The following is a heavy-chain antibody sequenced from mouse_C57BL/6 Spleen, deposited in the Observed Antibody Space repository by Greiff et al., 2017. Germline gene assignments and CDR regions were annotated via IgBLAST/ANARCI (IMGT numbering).Heavy chain of an antibody. CDR3: ARHDYEPAMDY. CDR1: GYTFTSYG. CDR2: IYPRSGNT. J-gene: IGHJ4*01. D-gene: IGHD2-4*01. Sequence: QVQLQQSGAELARPGASVKLSCKASGYTFTSYGISWVKQRTGQGLEWIGEIYPRSGNTYYNEKFKGKATLTADKSSRTAYMEIRSLTSEDSAVYFCARHDYEPAMDYWGQGTSVTVSS. V-gene: IGHV1-81*01.